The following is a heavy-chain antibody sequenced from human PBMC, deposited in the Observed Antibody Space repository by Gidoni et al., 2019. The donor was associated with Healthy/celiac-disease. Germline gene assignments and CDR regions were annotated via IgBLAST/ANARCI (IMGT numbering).Heavy chain of an antibody. J-gene: IGHJ5*02. CDR3: AKGGGIALVSPFDP. CDR2: ISGSGGST. D-gene: IGHD6-13*01. Sequence: EVQLLESGGGLVQPGGSLRLPCAASGFPFSSYAMSWVRPAPGKGLEWVSAISGSGGSTYYADSVKGRFTISRDNSKNTLYLQIHSLRAEDTAVYYCAKGGGIALVSPFDPWGQRTLVTVSS. V-gene: IGHV3-23*01. CDR1: GFPFSSYA.